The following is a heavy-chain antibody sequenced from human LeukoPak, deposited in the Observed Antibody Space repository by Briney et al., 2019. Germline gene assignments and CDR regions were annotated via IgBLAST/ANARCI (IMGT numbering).Heavy chain of an antibody. V-gene: IGHV3-23*01. J-gene: IGHJ6*02. D-gene: IGHD3-22*01. CDR2: IDDSGVIR. CDR3: AKRLKRNYYYHYAMDV. Sequence: ETLSLTCTVSGGSISSGGYYWSWVRQAPGKGLEWVSRIDDSGVIRSYADSVKGRFTISRDNSKMTLTLQMNSLRAEDTAVYYCAKRLKRNYYYHYAMDVWGQGTTVTVSS. CDR1: GGSISSGGYY.